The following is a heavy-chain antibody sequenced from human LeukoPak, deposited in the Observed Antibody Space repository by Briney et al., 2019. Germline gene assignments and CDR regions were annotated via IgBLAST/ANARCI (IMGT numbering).Heavy chain of an antibody. J-gene: IGHJ4*02. D-gene: IGHD6-13*01. Sequence: GSSVKVSCKASGGTFSSYTISWVRQAPGQGLEWMGRIIPILGIANYAQKFQGRVTITADKSTSTAYKELSSLRSEDTAVYYCARDRGSSSISFDYWGQGTLVTVSS. CDR3: ARDRGSSSISFDY. CDR2: IIPILGIA. V-gene: IGHV1-69*04. CDR1: GGTFSSYT.